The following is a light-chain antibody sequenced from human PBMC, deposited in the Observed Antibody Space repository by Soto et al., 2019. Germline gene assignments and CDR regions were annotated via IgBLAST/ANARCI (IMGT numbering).Light chain of an antibody. J-gene: IGKJ4*01. Sequence: EIVMTQSPATLSVSPGEGATFSCRASQGLTTKLAWYQQKPGQAPRLLIYGASTRATGIPARFSGSGSGTEFTLTISSLQSEDVAVYYCQHYYNTPPTFGGGTKVEIK. CDR2: GAS. V-gene: IGKV3-15*01. CDR3: QHYYNTPPT. CDR1: QGLTTK.